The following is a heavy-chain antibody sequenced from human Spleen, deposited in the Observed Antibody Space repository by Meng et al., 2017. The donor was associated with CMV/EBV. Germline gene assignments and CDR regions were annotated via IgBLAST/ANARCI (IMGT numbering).Heavy chain of an antibody. CDR1: TFSSYG. D-gene: IGHD2-2*01. J-gene: IGHJ4*02. V-gene: IGHV3-30*02. CDR3: ASNIHPLYCSTTSCYLDY. CDR2: IRYDGSNK. Sequence: TFSSYGMHWFRQAPGKGPEWVAFIRYDGSNKYYGDSVKGRFTISRDNSKNTLYLQMNSLGAEDTAVYYCASNIHPLYCSTTSCYLDYWGQGTLVTVSS.